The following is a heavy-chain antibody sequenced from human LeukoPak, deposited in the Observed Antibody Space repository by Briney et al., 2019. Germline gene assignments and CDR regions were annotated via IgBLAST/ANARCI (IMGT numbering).Heavy chain of an antibody. CDR1: GFIFSSYA. D-gene: IGHD7-27*01. V-gene: IGHV3-33*08. J-gene: IGHJ2*01. CDR2: IWSDGSIT. CDR3: ARDLSKLGIGYFDL. Sequence: GGSLRLSCAASGFIFSSYAMHWVRQAPGRGLEWVALIWSDGSITYYADSVKGRFTISRDISKNTLYLQMNSLRAEDTAVYYCARDLSKLGIGYFDLWGRGTLVTVSS.